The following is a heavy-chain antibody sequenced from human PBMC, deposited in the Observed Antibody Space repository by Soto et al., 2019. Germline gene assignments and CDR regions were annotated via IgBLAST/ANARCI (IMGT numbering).Heavy chain of an antibody. V-gene: IGHV3-13*01. CDR2: IGTAGDT. D-gene: IGHD3-22*01. CDR1: GFTFSSYD. J-gene: IGHJ5*02. CDR3: ARGTSDSSGYSPFPAWFDP. Sequence: WRPLRLSCAASGFTFSSYDMHWVSQDTGKGLEWVSAIGTAGDTYYPGSVKGRFTISRENAKNSLYLQMNSLRAGDTAVYYCARGTSDSSGYSPFPAWFDPWGQGTLVTVSS.